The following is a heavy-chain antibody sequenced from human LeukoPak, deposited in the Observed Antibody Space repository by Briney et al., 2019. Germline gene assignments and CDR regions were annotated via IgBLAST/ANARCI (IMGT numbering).Heavy chain of an antibody. V-gene: IGHV4-31*03. Sequence: PSETLSLTCTVSGGSISSGGYYWSWIRQHPGKDLEWIGYIYYSGSTYYNPSLKSRVTISVDTSKNQFSLKLSSVTAADTAVYYCARRLVVVAATGFNWFDPWGQGTLVTVSS. D-gene: IGHD2-15*01. CDR1: GGSISSGGYY. CDR3: ARRLVVVAATGFNWFDP. J-gene: IGHJ5*02. CDR2: IYYSGST.